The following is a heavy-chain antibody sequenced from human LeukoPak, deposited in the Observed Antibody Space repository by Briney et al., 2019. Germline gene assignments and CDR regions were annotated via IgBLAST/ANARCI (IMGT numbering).Heavy chain of an antibody. D-gene: IGHD3-16*01. CDR3: ATSGGTLGPTNYFAY. CDR2: INHSGST. V-gene: IGHV4-34*01. CDR1: GESFSGYY. J-gene: IGHJ4*02. Sequence: SQTLSLTSAVYGESFSGYYWSWIRQPAGKGMEWIGEINHSGSTNYNPSLKSRVTISVDTSKNQFSLKLSSVTAADTAVYYCATSGGTLGPTNYFAYWGQGTLVTVSS.